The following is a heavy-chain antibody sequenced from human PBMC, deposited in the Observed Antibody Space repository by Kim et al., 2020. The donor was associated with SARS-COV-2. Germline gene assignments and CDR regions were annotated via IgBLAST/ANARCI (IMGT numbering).Heavy chain of an antibody. Sequence: GGSLRLSCAASGFTFGSYWMSWVRQAPGKGLEWVANIKQDGSEKYYVDSVKGRFTISRDNAMNSLYLQMNSLRAEDTAVYYCARELRPYYYYGMDVWGQG. J-gene: IGHJ6*02. CDR3: ARELRPYYYYGMDV. CDR2: IKQDGSEK. CDR1: GFTFGSYW. V-gene: IGHV3-7*01.